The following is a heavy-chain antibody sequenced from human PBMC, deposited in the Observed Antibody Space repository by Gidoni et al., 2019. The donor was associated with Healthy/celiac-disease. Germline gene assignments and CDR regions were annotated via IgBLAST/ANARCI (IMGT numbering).Heavy chain of an antibody. CDR2: IYYSRST. CDR3: ARHGPEYSSSWDKNWFDP. V-gene: IGHV4-39*01. CDR1: GGSISSRRHY. Sequence: QLQLQESGPGVGKPSETPSLTCTVPGGSISSRRHYWGWIRHPPGKGLGWIGSIYYSRSTYYNPSLKSRVTISVDTSKNQFSLKLSSVTAADTAVYYCARHGPEYSSSWDKNWFDPWGQGTLVTVSS. D-gene: IGHD6-13*01. J-gene: IGHJ5*02.